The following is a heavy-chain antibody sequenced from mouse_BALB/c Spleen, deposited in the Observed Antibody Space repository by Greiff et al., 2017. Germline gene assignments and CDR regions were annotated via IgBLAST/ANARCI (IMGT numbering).Heavy chain of an antibody. CDR2: ISSGGSYT. CDR3: ARQGDYGSSYVYFDV. D-gene: IGHD1-1*01. V-gene: IGHV5-6*01. J-gene: IGHJ1*01. Sequence: EVQGVESGGDLVKPGGSLKLSCAASGFTFSSYGMSWVRQTPDKRLEWVATISSGGSYTYYPDSVKGRFTISRDNAKNTLYLQMSSLKSEDTAMYYCARQGDYGSSYVYFDVWGAGTTVTVSS. CDR1: GFTFSSYG.